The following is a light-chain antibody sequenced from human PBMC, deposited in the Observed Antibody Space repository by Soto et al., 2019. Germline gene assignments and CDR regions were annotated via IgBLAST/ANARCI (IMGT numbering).Light chain of an antibody. CDR1: QSVSSN. CDR2: GVS. V-gene: IGKV3D-15*01. J-gene: IGKJ5*01. CDR3: QQHNNWPLT. Sequence: EIVMTQSPATLSVSPGERATLSCRASQSVSSNLAWYQQKPGQAPRLLIYGVSTRATGISARFSGSGSGTEFTLTISSLQSEDFAVSYCQQHNNWPLTFGQGTRVE.